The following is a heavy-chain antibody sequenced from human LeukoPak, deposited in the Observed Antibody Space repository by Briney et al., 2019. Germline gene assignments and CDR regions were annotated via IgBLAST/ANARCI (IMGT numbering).Heavy chain of an antibody. CDR3: ARRETIDHGDPPRGY. Sequence: PSQTLSLTCTVSGGSISSGGYYWSWIRQHPGKGLEWIGYIYYSGSTYYNPSLKSRVTISVDTSKNQFSLKLSSVTAADTAVYYCARRETIDHGDPPRGYWGQGTLVTVSS. V-gene: IGHV4-31*03. D-gene: IGHD4-17*01. J-gene: IGHJ4*02. CDR2: IYYSGST. CDR1: GGSISSGGYY.